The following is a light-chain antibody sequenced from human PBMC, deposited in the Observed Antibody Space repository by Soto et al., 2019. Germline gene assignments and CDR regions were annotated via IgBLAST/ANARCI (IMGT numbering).Light chain of an antibody. Sequence: IVVTQSPGTLSLSPGESATLSCRASQSVRSNLAWYQQKPGQAPRLLIYGASTRATGIPARFSGSGSGTEYTLTISGLQSEDFAVYYCHQYNIWPPLLFGGGTKVDIK. J-gene: IGKJ4*01. CDR3: HQYNIWPPLL. V-gene: IGKV3-15*01. CDR2: GAS. CDR1: QSVRSN.